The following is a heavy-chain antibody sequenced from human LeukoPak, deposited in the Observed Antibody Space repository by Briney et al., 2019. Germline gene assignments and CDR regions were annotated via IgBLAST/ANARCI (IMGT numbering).Heavy chain of an antibody. CDR3: ARESSSSSWSFFDY. CDR1: GYTFTGYY. V-gene: IGHV1-2*02. J-gene: IGHJ4*02. Sequence: ASVKVSCKASGYTFTGYYMHWVRQAPGQGLEWMGWINPNSGGTNYEQKFQGRVTMTRDTSISTAYMELSRLRSDDTAVYYCARESSSSSWSFFDYWGQGTLVTVSS. D-gene: IGHD6-13*01. CDR2: INPNSGGT.